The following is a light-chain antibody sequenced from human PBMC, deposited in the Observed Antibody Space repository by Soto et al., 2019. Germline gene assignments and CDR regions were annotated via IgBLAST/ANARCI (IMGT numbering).Light chain of an antibody. CDR1: NIGSKS. J-gene: IGLJ2*01. Sequence: SSELTQPPSVSVAPGKTARITCGGYNIGSKSVHWYQQKPGQAPVLVIYYDSDRPSGIPERFSGSNSGNTATLTISRVEAGDEADYYCQVWDSSSDQEVFGGGTKLTVL. V-gene: IGLV3-21*04. CDR3: QVWDSSSDQEV. CDR2: YDS.